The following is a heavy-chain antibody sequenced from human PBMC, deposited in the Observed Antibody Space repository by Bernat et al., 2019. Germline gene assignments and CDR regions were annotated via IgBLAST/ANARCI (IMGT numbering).Heavy chain of an antibody. CDR1: VFTFSSYD. V-gene: IGHV3-13*04. CDR2: IGTAGDT. CDR3: ARSHWNERRGDAFDI. D-gene: IGHD1-1*01. J-gene: IGHJ3*02. Sequence: EVQLVESGGGLVQPGGFLRLSCSASVFTFSSYDMHWVRQATGKGLEWVSAIGTAGDTYYPGPVKGRFTISRENAKNSLYLQMNSLRAGDTAVYYCARSHWNERRGDAFDIWGQGTMVTVSS.